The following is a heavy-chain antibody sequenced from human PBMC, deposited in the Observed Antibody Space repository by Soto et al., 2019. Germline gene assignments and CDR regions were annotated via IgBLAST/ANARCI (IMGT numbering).Heavy chain of an antibody. D-gene: IGHD2-2*01. Sequence: QVQLQESGPGLVKPSETLSLTCTVSGGSISSYYWSWIRQPPGKGLEWIGYIYYSGTTNYNPSLKSRVTISVDTSKNQFSLKLSSVTAADTAVYYCATSRPYGSSTSCYADFYYWGQGTLVTVSS. CDR1: GGSISSYY. CDR2: IYYSGTT. J-gene: IGHJ4*02. V-gene: IGHV4-59*08. CDR3: ATSRPYGSSTSCYADFYY.